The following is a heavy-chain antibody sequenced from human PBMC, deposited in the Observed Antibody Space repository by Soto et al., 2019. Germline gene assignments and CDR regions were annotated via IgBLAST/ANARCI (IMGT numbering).Heavy chain of an antibody. J-gene: IGHJ4*02. CDR1: GYTFTSYG. D-gene: IGHD6-6*01. CDR3: AREYRDRVGYSSSSDY. V-gene: IGHV1-18*01. Sequence: ASVKVSCKASGYTFTSYGISWVRQAPGQGLEWMGWISAYNGNTNYAQKLKGRVTMTTDTSTSTAYMELRSLRSDDTAVYYCAREYRDRVGYSSSSDYWGQGTLVTVSS. CDR2: ISAYNGNT.